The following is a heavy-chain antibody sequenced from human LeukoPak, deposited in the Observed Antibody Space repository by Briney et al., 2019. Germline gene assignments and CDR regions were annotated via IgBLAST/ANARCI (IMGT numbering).Heavy chain of an antibody. V-gene: IGHV1-69*13. CDR2: IIPIFGTA. D-gene: IGHD5-24*01. Sequence: ASVKVSCKASGGTFSSYAISWVRQAPGQGLEWMGGIIPIFGTANYAQKFQGRITITADESTTTAYMELSSLRFEDTAVYYCAREMDRRDAYNYYFPAAFDYWGQGTLVTVSS. CDR3: AREMDRRDAYNYYFPAAFDY. CDR1: GGTFSSYA. J-gene: IGHJ4*02.